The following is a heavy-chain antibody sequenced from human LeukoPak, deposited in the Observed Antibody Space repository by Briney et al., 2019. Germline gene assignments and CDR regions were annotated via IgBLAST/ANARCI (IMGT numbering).Heavy chain of an antibody. CDR3: AKGGGVVAAYLFDY. CDR1: GFTFDTHA. CDR2: ISGSGDIT. J-gene: IGHJ4*02. V-gene: IGHV3-23*01. D-gene: IGHD2-15*01. Sequence: GGSLRLSCAASGFTFDTHAMTWVRQAPGKGLEYVSLISGSGDITYYAHSLKDRFTISRDNSKNTLYLQMNSLRAEDTAVYYCAKGGGVVAAYLFDYWGQGTLVTVSS.